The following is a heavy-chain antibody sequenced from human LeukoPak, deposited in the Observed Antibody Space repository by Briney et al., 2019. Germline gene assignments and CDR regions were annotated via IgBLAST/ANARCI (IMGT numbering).Heavy chain of an antibody. J-gene: IGHJ3*02. Sequence: SVKVSCKASGGTFSSYAISWVRQAPGQGLEWMGRIIPILGIANYAQKFQGRVTITAGKSTSTAYMELSSLRSEDTAVYYCASNPILYGDALGAFDIWGQGTMVTVSS. CDR3: ASNPILYGDALGAFDI. V-gene: IGHV1-69*04. CDR2: IIPILGIA. CDR1: GGTFSSYA. D-gene: IGHD4-17*01.